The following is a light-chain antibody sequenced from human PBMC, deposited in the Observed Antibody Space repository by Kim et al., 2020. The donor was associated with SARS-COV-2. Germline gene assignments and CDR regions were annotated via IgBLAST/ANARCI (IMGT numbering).Light chain of an antibody. CDR2: RND. CDR1: TSNIGSNH. CDR3: AVWDDSLSGLV. V-gene: IGLV1-47*01. J-gene: IGLJ2*01. Sequence: GQRVTISCFGSTSNIGSNHVHWYQQVPGTAPKLLIYRNDQRPSGVPDRFSGSKSGTSASLAMSGLRSEDEAEYYCAVWDDSLSGLVFGGGTQLTVL.